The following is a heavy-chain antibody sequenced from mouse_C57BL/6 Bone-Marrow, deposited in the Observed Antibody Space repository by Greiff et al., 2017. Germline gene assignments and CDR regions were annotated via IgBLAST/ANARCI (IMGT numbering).Heavy chain of an antibody. CDR2: INPNNGGT. D-gene: IGHD2-3*01. Sequence: EVQLQQSGPELVKPGASVKISCKASGYTFTDYYMNWVKQSHGKSLEWIGDINPNNGGTSYNQKLKGKATLTVDKSSSTAYMELRSLTSEDSAVYYCALYDSYAMDYWGQGTSVTVSS. V-gene: IGHV1-26*01. CDR3: ALYDSYAMDY. J-gene: IGHJ4*01. CDR1: GYTFTDYY.